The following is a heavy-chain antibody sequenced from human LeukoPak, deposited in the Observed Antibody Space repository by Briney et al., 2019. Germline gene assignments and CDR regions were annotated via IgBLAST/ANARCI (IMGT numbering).Heavy chain of an antibody. CDR1: GGSVSSGSSF. J-gene: IGHJ4*02. D-gene: IGHD2/OR15-2a*01. V-gene: IGHV4-61*01. CDR3: ARGPTPDFFDY. Sequence: SETLSLTCTVSGGSVSSGSSFWSWIRQPPGKGLEWIGYIYHSGNTNYNPSLKSRVTISVDTSKSQLSLKLSSVTAADTAVYYCARGPTPDFFDYWGQGTLVTVSS. CDR2: IYHSGNT.